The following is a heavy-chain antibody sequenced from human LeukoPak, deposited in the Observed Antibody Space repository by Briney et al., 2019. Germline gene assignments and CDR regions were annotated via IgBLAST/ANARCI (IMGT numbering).Heavy chain of an antibody. Sequence: ASETLSFTCTVSGGSISSSSYYWGWIRQPPGKGLEWIGSIYYSGSTYYDPSLKSRVTISVDTSKNQFSLKLSSVTAADTAVYYCAGTYYYGSGRLNWFDPWGQGTLVTVSS. V-gene: IGHV4-39*01. D-gene: IGHD3-10*01. CDR2: IYYSGST. CDR3: AGTYYYGSGRLNWFDP. J-gene: IGHJ5*02. CDR1: GGSISSSSYY.